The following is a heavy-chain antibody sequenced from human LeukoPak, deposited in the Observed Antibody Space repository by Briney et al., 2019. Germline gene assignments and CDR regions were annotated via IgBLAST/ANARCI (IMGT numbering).Heavy chain of an antibody. Sequence: SETLSLTCTVSGGSISSSSYYWGWIRQSPGTGLEWIGSIYYSGSTYYNPSLKSRVTISVDTSKNQFSLKLSSVTAADTAVYYCARANTAMGWGVYWGQGTLVTVSS. CDR3: ARANTAMGWGVY. CDR2: IYYSGST. J-gene: IGHJ4*02. D-gene: IGHD5-18*01. CDR1: GGSISSSSYY. V-gene: IGHV4-39*07.